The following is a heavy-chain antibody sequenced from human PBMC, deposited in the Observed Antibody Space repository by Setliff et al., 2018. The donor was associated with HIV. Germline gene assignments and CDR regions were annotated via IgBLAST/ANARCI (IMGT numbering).Heavy chain of an antibody. CDR1: GYTFTDYY. CDR3: ATRLYPYDTGRQYNALGHFES. CDR2: INPSGGST. J-gene: IGHJ4*02. Sequence: ASVKVSCKASGYTFTDYYMHWVRQAPGQGLEWMGIINPSGGSTTYAQKFQGRVTMTRDTSTSTVFMELSSLTSEDTAVYYCATRLYPYDTGRQYNALGHFESWGQGTLVTVSS. D-gene: IGHD1-20*01. V-gene: IGHV1-46*01.